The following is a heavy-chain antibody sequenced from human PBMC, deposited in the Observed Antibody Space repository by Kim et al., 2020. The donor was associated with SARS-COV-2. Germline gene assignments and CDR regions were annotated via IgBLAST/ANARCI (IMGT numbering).Heavy chain of an antibody. Sequence: GGSLRLSCAASGFTFSSYWMHWVRQAPGKGLVWVSRINSEGSSTSYADSVKGRFTISRDNAKNTLYLQMNSLRAEDTAVYYCAREARCSGGSCWSDRYFDYWGQGTLVTVSS. CDR2: INSEGSST. J-gene: IGHJ4*02. CDR1: GFTFSSYW. D-gene: IGHD2-15*01. V-gene: IGHV3-74*01. CDR3: AREARCSGGSCWSDRYFDY.